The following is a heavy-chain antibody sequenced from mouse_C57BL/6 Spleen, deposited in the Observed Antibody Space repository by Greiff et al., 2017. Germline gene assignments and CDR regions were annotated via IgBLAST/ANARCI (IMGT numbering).Heavy chain of an antibody. D-gene: IGHD2-4*01. V-gene: IGHV1-81*01. CDR2: IYPRSGNT. CDR1: GYTFTSYG. CDR3: ARSYYDYDAWFAY. Sequence: VQLQQSGAELARPGASVKLSCKASGYTFTSYGISWVKQRTGQGLEWIGEIYPRSGNTYYNEKFKGKATLTADKSSSTAYMGLRSLTSEDSAVYFCARSYYDYDAWFAYWGQGTLVTVSA. J-gene: IGHJ3*01.